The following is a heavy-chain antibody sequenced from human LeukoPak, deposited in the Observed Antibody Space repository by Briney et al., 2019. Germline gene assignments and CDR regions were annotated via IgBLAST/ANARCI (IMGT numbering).Heavy chain of an antibody. J-gene: IGHJ4*02. V-gene: IGHV1-18*01. CDR3: ATSIYSRTHFDY. CDR1: GYIFPSYG. Sequence: ASLKVSCKASGYIFPSYGISWVRQAPGQGLEWMGWISAYNGHTNSAQKFQGRVTMTTDTSTSTAYMELSSLRSEDTAVYYCATSIYSRTHFDYWGQGTLVTVSS. CDR2: ISAYNGHT. D-gene: IGHD5-18*01.